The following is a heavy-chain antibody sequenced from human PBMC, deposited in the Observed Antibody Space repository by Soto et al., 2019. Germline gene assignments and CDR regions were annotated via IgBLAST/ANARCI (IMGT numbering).Heavy chain of an antibody. CDR2: IYYIGST. J-gene: IGHJ6*02. V-gene: IGHV4-59*01. Sequence: SAPLSLTCSFSVGSISIFFWSWIRKPSVKGLVWIGYIYYIGSTNYNPSLKSRVTISVDPSKNPFSLKLSSVSAADTAVYYCARGYGYYGSGSYDYYYYYGMDVWGQGTTVT. D-gene: IGHD3-10*01. CDR1: VGSISIFF. CDR3: ARGYGYYGSGSYDYYYYYGMDV.